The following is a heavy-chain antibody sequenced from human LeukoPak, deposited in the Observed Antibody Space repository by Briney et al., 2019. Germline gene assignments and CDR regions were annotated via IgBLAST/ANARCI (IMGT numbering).Heavy chain of an antibody. V-gene: IGHV3-48*01. D-gene: IGHD1-26*01. CDR3: ARGGGSYSDWFDP. Sequence: GGSLRLSCAASGFTFSDYNGMNWVRQAPGKGLEWVSYISSSSSTIYYADSVKGRFTISRDNAKNSLYLQMDSLTADDTAVYYCARGGGSYSDWFDPWGQGTLVTVSS. CDR1: GFTFSDYNG. J-gene: IGHJ5*02. CDR2: ISSSSSTI.